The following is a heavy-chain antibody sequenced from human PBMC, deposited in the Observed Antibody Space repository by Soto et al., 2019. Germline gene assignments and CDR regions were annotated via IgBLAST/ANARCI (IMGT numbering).Heavy chain of an antibody. CDR2: IIPVFGTP. CDR1: GYSFSSHA. D-gene: IGHD6-13*01. V-gene: IGHV1-69*06. J-gene: IGHJ4*02. Sequence: QVQLEQSGSEVKKSGSSVKVSCKASGYSFSSHAITWVRQAPGQGLEWMGGIIPVFGTPSYAQKFQGRVTIYADKSTNTSYLDLRSLRSEDTAVYYCARGGTLSTSWYWGDGLDSWGQGTQVTVSS. CDR3: ARGGTLSTSWYWGDGLDS.